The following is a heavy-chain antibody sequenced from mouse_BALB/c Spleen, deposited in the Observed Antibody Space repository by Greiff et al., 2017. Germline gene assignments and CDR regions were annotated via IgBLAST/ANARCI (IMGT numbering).Heavy chain of an antibody. V-gene: IGHV1S81*02. D-gene: IGHD2-14*01. CDR2: INPSNGGT. J-gene: IGHJ2*01. CDR3: TRRGVRGFDY. Sequence: QVQLQQSGAELVKPGASVKLSCKASGYTFTSYYMYWVKQRPGQGLEWIGEINPSNGGTNFNEKFKSKATLTVDKSSSTAYMQLSSLTSEDSAVYYCTRRGVRGFDYWGQGTTLTVSS. CDR1: GYTFTSYY.